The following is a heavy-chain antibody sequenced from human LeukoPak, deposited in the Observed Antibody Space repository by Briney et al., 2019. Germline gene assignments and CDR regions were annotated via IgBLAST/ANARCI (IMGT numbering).Heavy chain of an antibody. CDR3: VRSWRSGNDVFDI. Sequence: PSQTLSLTCTVSGGSINSGNYYWSWIRQHPGEGLEWIGYIYSSVTTYYSPSLKSRVIISIDTSKNQLSLILNSVTAADTAVYYCVRSWRSGNDVFDIWGQGTVVTVSS. J-gene: IGHJ3*02. V-gene: IGHV4-31*03. CDR1: GGSINSGNYY. D-gene: IGHD1-14*01. CDR2: IYSSVTT.